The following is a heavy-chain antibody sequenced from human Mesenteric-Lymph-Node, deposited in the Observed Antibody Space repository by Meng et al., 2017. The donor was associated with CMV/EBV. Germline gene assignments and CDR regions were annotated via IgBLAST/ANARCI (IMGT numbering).Heavy chain of an antibody. CDR2: INEDQSEK. Sequence: GESLKISCAASGFTFSNFWMSWVRQVPGKGLEWVANINEDQSEKYYVDSVKGRFTISRDNAKNSLYLQMNSLRVEDTAVYFCAREGGLTFWGQGTLVTVSS. CDR3: AREGGLTF. V-gene: IGHV3-7*01. J-gene: IGHJ4*02. D-gene: IGHD3-16*01. CDR1: GFTFSNFW.